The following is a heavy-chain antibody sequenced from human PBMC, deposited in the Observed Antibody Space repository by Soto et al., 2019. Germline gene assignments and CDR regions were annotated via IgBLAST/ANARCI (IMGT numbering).Heavy chain of an antibody. CDR1: GGTFSSYA. CDR3: ARDQGGSYWSAHFDY. CDR2: IIPIFGTA. Sequence: GXSVKVSCKASGGTFSSYAISWVRQAPGQGLEWMGGIIPIFGTANYAQKFQGRVTITADESTSTAYMELSSLRSEDTAVYYCARDQGGSYWSAHFDYWGQGTLVTVSS. D-gene: IGHD1-26*01. J-gene: IGHJ4*02. V-gene: IGHV1-69*13.